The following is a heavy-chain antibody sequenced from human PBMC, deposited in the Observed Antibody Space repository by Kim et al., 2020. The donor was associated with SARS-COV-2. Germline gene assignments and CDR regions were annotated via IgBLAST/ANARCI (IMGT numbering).Heavy chain of an antibody. CDR3: VIRSSGYYYQDFYFDY. V-gene: IGHV7-4-1*02. CDR2: INTNTGNP. J-gene: IGHJ4*02. D-gene: IGHD3-22*01. CDR1: GYTFTSYA. Sequence: ASVKVSCKASGYTFTSYAMNWVRQAPGQGLEWMGWINTNTGNPTYAQGFTGRFVFSLDTSVSTAYLQISSLKAEDTAVYYCVIRSSGYYYQDFYFDYWGQGTLVTVSS.